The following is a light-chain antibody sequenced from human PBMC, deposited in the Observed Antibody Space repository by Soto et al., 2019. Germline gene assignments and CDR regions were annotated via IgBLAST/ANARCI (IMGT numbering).Light chain of an antibody. V-gene: IGKV3-20*01. CDR3: QQYGSLWT. CDR2: GAS. CDR1: QSLSSSY. Sequence: EIVLTQSPGTLSLSPGERATLSCRASQSLSSSYLAWYQQKPGQAPRLLIYGASSRATGIPDRFSGSGSGTDFTLTISRLAPEDFAVYYCQQYGSLWTFGQGTKVEIK. J-gene: IGKJ1*01.